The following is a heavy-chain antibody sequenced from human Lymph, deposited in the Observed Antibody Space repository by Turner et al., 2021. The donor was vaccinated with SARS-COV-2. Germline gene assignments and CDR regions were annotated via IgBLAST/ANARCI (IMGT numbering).Heavy chain of an antibody. D-gene: IGHD3-10*01. V-gene: IGHV3-33*01. CDR2: IWYDGSNK. CDR3: ARDLRFGELPAADH. Sequence: QVQLVESGGGVVQPGRSLRLSCSASGFTCSSYGMHWVRQAPGKGLDWVAVIWYDGSNKYYADSVKGRFTISRDNSKNTLYLQMNSLRAEDTAVYYCARDLRFGELPAADHWGQGTLVTVSS. J-gene: IGHJ4*02. CDR1: GFTCSSYG.